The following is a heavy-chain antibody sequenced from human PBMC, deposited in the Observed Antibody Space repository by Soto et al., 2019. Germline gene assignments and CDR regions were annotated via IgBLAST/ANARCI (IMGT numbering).Heavy chain of an antibody. Sequence: GASVKVSCKACGYTFTSYYMHWVRQAPGQGLEWMGIINPSGGSTSYAQKFQGRVTMTRDTSTSTVYMELSSLRSEDTAVYYCARDQDYYDSSGYSAPFDYWGQGTLVTVSS. D-gene: IGHD3-22*01. V-gene: IGHV1-46*01. CDR2: INPSGGST. J-gene: IGHJ4*02. CDR1: GYTFTSYY. CDR3: ARDQDYYDSSGYSAPFDY.